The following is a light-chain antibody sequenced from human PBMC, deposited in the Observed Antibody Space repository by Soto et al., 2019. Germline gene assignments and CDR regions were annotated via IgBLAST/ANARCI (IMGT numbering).Light chain of an antibody. V-gene: IGKV3-20*01. CDR3: QHYGSSSF. CDR1: QSVSDSY. J-gene: IGKJ3*01. Sequence: DMVLTQSPATLSLSPGERATLSCRASQSVSDSYSAWYQQKSRQAPRLLIYASIRATGIPDRFSGSGSGTDFTVTIGSLQPEDFEVYYCQHYGSSSFFGPGTKVDIK. CDR2: AS.